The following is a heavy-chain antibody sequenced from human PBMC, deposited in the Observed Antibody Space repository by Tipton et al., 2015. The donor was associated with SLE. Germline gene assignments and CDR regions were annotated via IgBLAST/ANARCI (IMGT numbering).Heavy chain of an antibody. Sequence: QEQLVQSGAEVKKPGASVKVSCKASGYTFTGYYMHWVRQAPGQGLEWMGWINPNSGGTKYAQKFQGRVTMTSDTSTSTVYMELSSLRSVDAALYYCGAAAGTFPDYWGQGTLFTVPS. J-gene: IGHJ4*02. CDR1: GYTFTGYY. CDR3: GAAAGTFPDY. V-gene: IGHV1-2*02. CDR2: INPNSGGT. D-gene: IGHD6-13*01.